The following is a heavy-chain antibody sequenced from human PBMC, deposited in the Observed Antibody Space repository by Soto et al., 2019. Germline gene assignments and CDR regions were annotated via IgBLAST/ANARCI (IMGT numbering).Heavy chain of an antibody. D-gene: IGHD5-18*01. J-gene: IGHJ4*02. CDR2: IYYSGST. Sequence: SETLSLTCTVSGGSISSYYWSWIRQPPGKGLEWIGYIYYSGSTNYIPSLKSRVTISVDTSKNQFSLKLSSVTAADTAVYYCARGSGAYSYGYHFDYWGQGTPVTVSS. CDR1: GGSISSYY. CDR3: ARGSGAYSYGYHFDY. V-gene: IGHV4-59*01.